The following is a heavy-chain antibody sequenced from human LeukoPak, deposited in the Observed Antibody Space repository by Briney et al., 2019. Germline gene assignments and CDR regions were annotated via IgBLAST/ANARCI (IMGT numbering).Heavy chain of an antibody. V-gene: IGHV1-2*02. D-gene: IGHD2-2*01. CDR3: ARENIGYCSSTSCPHFEY. Sequence: ASVKVSCKASGYTFIDYYMYWVRQAPGQGLEWMGWINPNSGGTNYAQKFQGRVTMTRDTSISTAYMDLSRLRSDDTAVYYCARENIGYCSSTSCPHFEYWGQGTLVTVSS. J-gene: IGHJ4*02. CDR1: GYTFIDYY. CDR2: INPNSGGT.